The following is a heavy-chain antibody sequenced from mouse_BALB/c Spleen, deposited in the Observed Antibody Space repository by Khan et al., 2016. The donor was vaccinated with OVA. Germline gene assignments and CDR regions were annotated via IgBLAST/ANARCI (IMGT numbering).Heavy chain of an antibody. CDR1: GYTFTNYG. CDR3: AGGGRRAMDY. D-gene: IGHD3-3*01. Sequence: QIQLVQSGPDLKKPGETVKISCKASGYTFTNYGINWVKQAPGKGLKWMGWIYTYTGEPTYADDFKGRFAFSLETSASTAYLQSNNLKNEDTATYFCAGGGRRAMDYWGQGTSVTVSS. V-gene: IGHV9-3-1*01. CDR2: IYTYTGEP. J-gene: IGHJ4*01.